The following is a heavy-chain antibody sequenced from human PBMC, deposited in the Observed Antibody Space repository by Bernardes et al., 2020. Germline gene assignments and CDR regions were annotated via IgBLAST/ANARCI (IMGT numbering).Heavy chain of an antibody. CDR3: ARGWRYYGSGSYYGRFDP. J-gene: IGHJ5*02. D-gene: IGHD3-10*01. Sequence: SETLSLTCAVYGGSFSGYYWSWIRQPPGKGLEWIGEINHSGSTNYNPSLKSRVTISVDTSKNQFSLKLSSVTAADTAVYYCARGWRYYGSGSYYGRFDPWGQGTLVTVSS. V-gene: IGHV4-34*01. CDR2: INHSGST. CDR1: GGSFSGYY.